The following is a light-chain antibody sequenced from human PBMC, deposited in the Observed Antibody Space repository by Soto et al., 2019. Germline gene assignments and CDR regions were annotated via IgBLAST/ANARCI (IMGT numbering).Light chain of an antibody. CDR2: EXS. CDR1: KSISPY. Sequence: DVXMTQSPSSLPASLGDRVTLPXRTSKSISPYLNWYQQKPGXPPKXXXYEXSSLQSGVPSRFSGSGSGTDFTLTISSLQSEDLATYYCQQSYRIPRTFGQGTKVDIK. V-gene: IGKV1-39*01. J-gene: IGKJ1*01. CDR3: QQSYRIPRT.